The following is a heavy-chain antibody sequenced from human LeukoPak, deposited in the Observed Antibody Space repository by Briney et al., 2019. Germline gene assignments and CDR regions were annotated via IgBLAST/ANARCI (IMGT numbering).Heavy chain of an antibody. V-gene: IGHV3-74*01. CDR1: GFTFSSYW. CDR3: ASMITFGGVIVAP. D-gene: IGHD3-16*02. J-gene: IGHJ4*02. CDR2: INSDGSST. Sequence: GGSLRLSCAASGFTFSSYWMHWVRQAPGKGLGWVSRINSDGSSTSYADSVKGRFTISRDNAKNTLYLQMNSLRAEDTAVYYCASMITFGGVIVAPGGQGTLVTVSS.